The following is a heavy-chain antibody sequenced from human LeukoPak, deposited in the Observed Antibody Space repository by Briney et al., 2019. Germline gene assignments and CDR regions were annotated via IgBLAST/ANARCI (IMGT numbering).Heavy chain of an antibody. CDR1: GFTFTSYS. D-gene: IGHD2-2*01. CDR2: ISSASGSI. J-gene: IGHJ4*02. CDR3: ARLPAYCSSTSCYYDY. V-gene: IGHV3-48*04. Sequence: QPGGSLRLSCAASGFTFTSYSMNWVRQAPGKGLEWVSYISSASGSIYYADSVKGRFTISRDNAKNSLFLQMNSLRAEDTAVYYCARLPAYCSSTSCYYDYWGQGTLVTVSS.